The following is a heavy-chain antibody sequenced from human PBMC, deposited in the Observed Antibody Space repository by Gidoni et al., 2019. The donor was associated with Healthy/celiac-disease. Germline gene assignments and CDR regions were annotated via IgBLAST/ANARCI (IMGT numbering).Heavy chain of an antibody. CDR3: ASWRYGSGSMSDY. CDR1: GFTFSSYA. D-gene: IGHD3-10*01. Sequence: QVQLVESGGSVVQPGRSLRLSCAASGFTFSSYAMHWVRQAPGKGLEWVAVISYDGSNKYYADSVKGRFTISRDNSKNPLYLQMNSLRAEDTAVYYCASWRYGSGSMSDYWGQGTLVTVSS. CDR2: ISYDGSNK. J-gene: IGHJ4*02. V-gene: IGHV3-30*04.